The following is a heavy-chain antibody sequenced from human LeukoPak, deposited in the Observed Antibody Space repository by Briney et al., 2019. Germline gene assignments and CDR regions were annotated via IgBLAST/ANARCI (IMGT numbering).Heavy chain of an antibody. V-gene: IGHV3-23*01. D-gene: IGHD2-2*01. J-gene: IGHJ4*02. CDR1: GFTFSGSA. CDR2: ISGSGGST. Sequence: GGSLRLSCAASGFTFSGSAMHWVRQAPGKGLEWVSAISGSGGSTYYADSVKGRFTISRDNSKNTLYLQMNSLRAEDTAVYYCANGGVVVTAATPLGYWGQGTLVTVSS. CDR3: ANGGVVVTAATPLGY.